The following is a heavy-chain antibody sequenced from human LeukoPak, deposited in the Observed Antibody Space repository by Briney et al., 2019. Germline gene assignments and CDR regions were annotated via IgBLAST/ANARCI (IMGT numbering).Heavy chain of an antibody. J-gene: IGHJ6*02. Sequence: SETLSLTCAVYGGSFSGYHWSWIRQPPGKGLEWIGEINHSGSTNYNPSLKSRVTISVDTSKNQFSLKLSSVTAADTAVYYCARGADYYDFWSGYYRSYGMDVWGQGTTVTVSS. D-gene: IGHD3-3*01. CDR1: GGSFSGYH. CDR3: ARGADYYDFWSGYYRSYGMDV. V-gene: IGHV4-34*01. CDR2: INHSGST.